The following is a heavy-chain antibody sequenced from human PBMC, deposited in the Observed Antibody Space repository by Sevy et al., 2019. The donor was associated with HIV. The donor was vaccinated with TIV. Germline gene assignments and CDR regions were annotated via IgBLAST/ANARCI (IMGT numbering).Heavy chain of an antibody. Sequence: GGSLRLSCADSGFTFSNYAMAWVRQAPGKGLEWVSAISVSGDFTYYADSVRGRFTVSRDKSKNTLYLQMNSLRAEDTAVYYCAREVSSSRGDLDNWGQGTLVTVSS. CDR1: GFTFSNYA. V-gene: IGHV3-23*01. D-gene: IGHD6-13*01. CDR3: AREVSSSRGDLDN. J-gene: IGHJ4*02. CDR2: ISVSGDFT.